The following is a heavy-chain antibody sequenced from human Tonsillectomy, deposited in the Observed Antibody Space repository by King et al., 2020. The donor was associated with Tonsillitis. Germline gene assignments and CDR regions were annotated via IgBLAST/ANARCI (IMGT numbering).Heavy chain of an antibody. D-gene: IGHD2-21*01. Sequence: QLVQSGAEVKKPGSSVKVSCKASGGTFSSYIINWVRQAPGQGLEWMGGITPMFGTANYAQKFQGRVTITADESTSTAYMELSSLRSEDTAVFYCARSCRLALRSGGDCYDDWGQGTLVTVSS. J-gene: IGHJ4*02. V-gene: IGHV1-69*12. CDR1: GGTFSSYI. CDR2: ITPMFGTA. CDR3: ARSCRLALRSGGDCYDD.